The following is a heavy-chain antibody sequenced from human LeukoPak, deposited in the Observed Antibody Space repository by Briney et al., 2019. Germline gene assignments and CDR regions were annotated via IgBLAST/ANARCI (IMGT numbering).Heavy chain of an antibody. V-gene: IGHV3-74*01. J-gene: IGHJ4*02. CDR2: INSDGSRT. CDR1: GISFSSYW. Sequence: GGSLRLSCAASGISFSSYWMHWVRQAPGKGLVWVSRINSDGSRTAYADFVKGRFTVSRDNPKNTLYLQMNSLRAEDTAVYYCARDQGYTSGWEFDYWGQGTLVTVSS. CDR3: ARDQGYTSGWEFDY. D-gene: IGHD6-19*01.